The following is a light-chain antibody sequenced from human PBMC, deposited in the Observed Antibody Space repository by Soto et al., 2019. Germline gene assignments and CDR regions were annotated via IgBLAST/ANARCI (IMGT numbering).Light chain of an antibody. Sequence: ETVMTQSPATLSVSPGERATLSCRASQCVISDLAWYQKKPGQVPRLLIYGASTRATGIPARFSGGGSGTEFTLTISSLQSEDFAVYYCQQNNNRPRTFGQGTKVDIK. CDR2: GAS. CDR1: QCVISD. V-gene: IGKV3-15*01. CDR3: QQNNNRPRT. J-gene: IGKJ1*01.